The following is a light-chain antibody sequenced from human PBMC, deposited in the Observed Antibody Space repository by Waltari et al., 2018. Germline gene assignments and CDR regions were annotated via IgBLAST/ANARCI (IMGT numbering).Light chain of an antibody. V-gene: IGKV3-11*01. CDR2: DAS. Sequence: EIVLTQSPATLSLSPGERATLSCRASQSVSSYLAWYQRKPGQAPRLLIYDASDRATGIPARFSVSGSGTDFTLTISSREPDDFAVYYCQPRSNWPPTCGQGTRLEIK. CDR1: QSVSSY. J-gene: IGKJ5*01. CDR3: QPRSNWPPT.